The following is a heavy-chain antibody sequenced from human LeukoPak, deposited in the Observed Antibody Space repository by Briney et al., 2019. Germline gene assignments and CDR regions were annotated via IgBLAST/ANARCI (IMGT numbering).Heavy chain of an antibody. J-gene: IGHJ3*02. CDR2: INPSGGST. V-gene: IGHV1-46*01. D-gene: IGHD2-15*01. Sequence: ASGKVACKLSASSFTSYYMHCVRHAPGQGLEWMEIINPSGGSTSHAQKFQGRVTMTRDTSTSTVYMELSSLRSEDTAVYYCARSFSWWTPPGGAFDIWGQGTMVTVSS. CDR1: ASSFTSYY. CDR3: ARSFSWWTPPGGAFDI.